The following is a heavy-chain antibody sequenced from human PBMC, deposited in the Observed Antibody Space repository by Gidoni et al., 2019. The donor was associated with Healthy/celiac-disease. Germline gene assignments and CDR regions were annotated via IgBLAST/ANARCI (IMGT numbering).Heavy chain of an antibody. V-gene: IGHV4-39*01. D-gene: IGHD3-22*01. CDR1: GGSISSSSYY. Sequence: QLQLQESGPGLVKPSETLSLTCTVSGGSISSSSYYWGWIRQPPGKGLEWIGSIYYSGSTYYNPSLKSRVTISVDTSKNQFSLKLSSVTAADTAVYYCAIYYYDSSGLPNWFDPWGQGTLVTVSS. CDR2: IYYSGST. CDR3: AIYYYDSSGLPNWFDP. J-gene: IGHJ5*02.